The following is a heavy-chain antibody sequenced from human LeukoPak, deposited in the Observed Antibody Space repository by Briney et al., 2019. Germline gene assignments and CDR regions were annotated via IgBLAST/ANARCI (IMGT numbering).Heavy chain of an antibody. D-gene: IGHD3-10*01. CDR3: TRANGYGLIDY. CDR1: GGSISSYY. Sequence: SETLSLTCTVSGGSISSYYWTWIRQPAGKGLEWIGRIYTSGKTNYNPSLKSRVTMSVDMSKNQFSLKLSSVTAADTAMYYCTRANGYGLIDYWGQGTLVTVSS. J-gene: IGHJ4*02. CDR2: IYTSGKT. V-gene: IGHV4-4*07.